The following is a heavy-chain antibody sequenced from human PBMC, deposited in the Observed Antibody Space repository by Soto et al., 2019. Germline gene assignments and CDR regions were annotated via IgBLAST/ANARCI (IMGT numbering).Heavy chain of an antibody. J-gene: IGHJ5*02. CDR2: IYYTGST. Sequence: SETLSLTCTVSGASISGGTYYWTWIRQAPGKGLEWVGHIYYTGSTNYNPALNDRVTISVDTSKNHFSLQLTSVAAADTAVYYCARGAGFSYTSTWFDIWGQGTLVTVSS. D-gene: IGHD3-16*02. CDR1: GASISGGTYY. V-gene: IGHV4-61*03. CDR3: ARGAGFSYTSTWFDI.